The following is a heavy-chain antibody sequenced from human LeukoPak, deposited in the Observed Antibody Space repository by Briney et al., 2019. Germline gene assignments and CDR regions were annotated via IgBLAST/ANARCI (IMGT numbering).Heavy chain of an antibody. J-gene: IGHJ6*02. CDR3: ARVRLSNGMDV. D-gene: IGHD3-10*01. Sequence: SVTLSLTCTVSGGSISSGGYYWSWIRHYPGKGLEWIGYIYYSGSTYYNPSLKSRVTISQDTSKNQFSLKVSSVTATDTAVYYCARVRLSNGMDVWGQGTTVTVSS. CDR1: GGSISSGGYY. V-gene: IGHV4-31*03. CDR2: IYYSGST.